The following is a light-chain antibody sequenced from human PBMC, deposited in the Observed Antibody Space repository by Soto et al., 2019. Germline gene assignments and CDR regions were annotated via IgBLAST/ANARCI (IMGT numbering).Light chain of an antibody. V-gene: IGLV1-44*01. CDR3: AAWDDSLNGVV. Sequence: QSVLTQPPSASGTPGQRVTISCSGSSSNIGSNTVNWYQQLPGTAPKLLIYSNNQRPSGVPDRFSGSKSGTSASLAISGLXXXXXXXYYCAAWDDSLNGVVFGGGTKL. CDR1: SSNIGSNT. CDR2: SNN. J-gene: IGLJ2*01.